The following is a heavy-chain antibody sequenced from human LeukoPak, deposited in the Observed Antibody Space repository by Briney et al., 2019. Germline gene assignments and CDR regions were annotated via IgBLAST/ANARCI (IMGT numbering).Heavy chain of an antibody. V-gene: IGHV1-18*01. J-gene: IGHJ4*02. D-gene: IGHD2-2*01. CDR3: ARALYHTFDY. Sequence: ASVKVSCKASGYSYTTYGISWVGQAPGQGLEGMGWINANNNKTDNVKKIQGRVTMTTDTSTSTAYMELRSLRSDDTAVYSCARALYHTFDYSGQGTLVTAS. CDR1: GYSYTTYG. CDR2: INANNNKT.